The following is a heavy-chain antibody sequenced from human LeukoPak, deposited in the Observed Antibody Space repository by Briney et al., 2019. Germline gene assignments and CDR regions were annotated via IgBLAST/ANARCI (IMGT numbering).Heavy chain of an antibody. CDR3: ARHLFGGRTDTAMVISYYMDV. D-gene: IGHD5-18*01. V-gene: IGHV4-39*01. CDR1: GGSISSSSYY. CDR2: IYYSGST. J-gene: IGHJ6*03. Sequence: PSETLSLTCTVSGGSISSSSYYWGWIRQPPGKGLEWIGSIYYSGSTYYNPSLKSRVTISVDTSKNQFSLKLSSVTAADTAVYYCARHLFGGRTDTAMVISYYMDVWGKGTTVTISS.